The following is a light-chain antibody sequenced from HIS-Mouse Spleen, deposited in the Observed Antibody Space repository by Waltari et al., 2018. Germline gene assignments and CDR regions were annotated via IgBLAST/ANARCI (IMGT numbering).Light chain of an antibody. J-gene: IGLJ3*02. CDR1: SSDVGGYHY. Sequence: QSALTQPASVSGSPGQSITISCTGTSSDVGGYHYVSWYQQHPGKAPKLMIYEVSNRAAGVSNRFSGSKSGNTASLTISGLQAEDEADYYCSSYTSSSTWVFGGGTKLTVL. CDR2: EVS. CDR3: SSYTSSSTWV. V-gene: IGLV2-14*01.